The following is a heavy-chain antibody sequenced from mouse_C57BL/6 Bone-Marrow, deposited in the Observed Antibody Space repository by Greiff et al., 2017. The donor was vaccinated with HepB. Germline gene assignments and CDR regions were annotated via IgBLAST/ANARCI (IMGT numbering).Heavy chain of an antibody. CDR2: ISDGGSYT. CDR3: ARDGDDFFAY. D-gene: IGHD2-4*01. Sequence: DVHLVESGGGLVKPGGSLKLSCAASGFTFSSYAMSWVRQTPEKRLEWVATISDGGSYTYYPDNVKGRFTISRDNAKNNLYLQMSHLKSEDTAMYYCARDGDDFFAYWGQGTLVTVSA. J-gene: IGHJ3*01. V-gene: IGHV5-4*01. CDR1: GFTFSSYA.